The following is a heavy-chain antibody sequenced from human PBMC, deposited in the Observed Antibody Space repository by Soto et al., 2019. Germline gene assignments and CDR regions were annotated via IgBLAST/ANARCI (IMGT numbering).Heavy chain of an antibody. CDR1: GFTFSTHS. V-gene: IGHV3-48*01. CDR3: VFDFWLVPTV. D-gene: IGHD3-3*01. J-gene: IGHJ6*04. CDR2: IHSRRSWE. Sequence: EVQLVESGGGLVQPGGSLKLSCAASGFTFSTHSMNWVRQAPGRGLEWVSYIHSRRSWEAYADSVRGRFTVSRDNAKSSLYLQMSSLRAEDTAVYYCVFDFWLVPTVWGKGTTVTVSS.